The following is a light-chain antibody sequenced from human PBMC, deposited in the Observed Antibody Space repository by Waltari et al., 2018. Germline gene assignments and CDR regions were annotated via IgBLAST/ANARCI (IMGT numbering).Light chain of an antibody. CDR3: QKYESLPAT. J-gene: IGKJ1*01. CDR1: QSVGIY. Sequence: EIVLTQSPGTLSLSPGERATLSCRASQSVGIYLAWYQQKPGQAPRLLIYHASTRATGIPDRFSARGSVTDFSLTISRLEPEDCAVYYCQKYESLPATFGQGTKVEIK. CDR2: HAS. V-gene: IGKV3-20*01.